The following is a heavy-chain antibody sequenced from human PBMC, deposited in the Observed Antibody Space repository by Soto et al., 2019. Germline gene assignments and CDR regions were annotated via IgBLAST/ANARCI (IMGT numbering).Heavy chain of an antibody. D-gene: IGHD2-2*01. Sequence: QVQLVQSGAEVKKPGASVKVSCKASGYTFTKYGINWVRQAPGLGLEWMGWISADNGDTNYAQKFQGRVTMTTDTSTSTVYMELRSLISDDTAVYYCARGLAQPLGYWGQGTLVTVSS. CDR1: GYTFTKYG. V-gene: IGHV1-18*01. CDR2: ISADNGDT. CDR3: ARGLAQPLGY. J-gene: IGHJ4*02.